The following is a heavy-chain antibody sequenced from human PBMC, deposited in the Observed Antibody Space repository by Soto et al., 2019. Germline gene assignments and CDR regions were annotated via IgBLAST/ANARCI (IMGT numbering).Heavy chain of an antibody. CDR2: ISAYNGNT. Sequence: QVQLVQSGAEVKKPGASVKVSCKASGYTFTSYGINWVRQAPGQGLEWMGWISAYNGNTNYAQKLQGRVTMTPDTSTSTAYMELRSLTSDDTAVYFCAKTFGYSYAIDYWGQGTLVTVSS. V-gene: IGHV1-18*01. CDR3: AKTFGYSYAIDY. CDR1: GYTFTSYG. J-gene: IGHJ4*02. D-gene: IGHD5-18*01.